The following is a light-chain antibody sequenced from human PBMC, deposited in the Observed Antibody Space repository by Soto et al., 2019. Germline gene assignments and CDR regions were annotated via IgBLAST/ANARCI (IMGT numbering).Light chain of an antibody. V-gene: IGKV3-20*01. CDR2: GAS. CDR1: QIVTSNY. J-gene: IGKJ2*01. CDR3: QQYSTSLPYT. Sequence: EIVLTQSPGTLSLSPGERATLSCRASQIVTSNYLAWFQQKPGQAPRLLIYGASSRATGIPDRFSSSGSGTDFTLTISRLEPEDFAVYYCQQYSTSLPYTFGQGTKLEIK.